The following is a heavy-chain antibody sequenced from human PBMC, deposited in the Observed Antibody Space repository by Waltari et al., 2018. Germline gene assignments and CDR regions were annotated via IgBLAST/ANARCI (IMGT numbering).Heavy chain of an antibody. CDR3: ATSPLRFLEWVNWFDP. CDR2: VDPEDGET. J-gene: IGHJ5*02. D-gene: IGHD3-3*01. CDR1: GYTFTDYY. V-gene: IGHV1-69-2*01. Sequence: SGAEVKKPGATVKISCKASGYTFTDYYMHWVQQAPGKGLEWMGRVDPEDGETIYAEKFQGRVTITADTSTDTAYMELTSLRSEDTAVYYCATSPLRFLEWVNWFDPWGQGTLVTVSS.